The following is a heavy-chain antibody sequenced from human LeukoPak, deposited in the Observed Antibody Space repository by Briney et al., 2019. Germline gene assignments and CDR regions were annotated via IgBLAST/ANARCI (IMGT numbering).Heavy chain of an antibody. Sequence: SETLSLTCTVSGGSISSYYWSWIRQPPGKGLEWIGYIYYSGSTNYNPSLKSRVTISVGTSKNQFSLKLSSVTAADTAVYYCARVRAAAGTAHPLYYGMDVWGQGTTVTVSS. V-gene: IGHV4-59*01. J-gene: IGHJ6*02. D-gene: IGHD6-13*01. CDR2: IYYSGST. CDR3: ARVRAAAGTAHPLYYGMDV. CDR1: GGSISSYY.